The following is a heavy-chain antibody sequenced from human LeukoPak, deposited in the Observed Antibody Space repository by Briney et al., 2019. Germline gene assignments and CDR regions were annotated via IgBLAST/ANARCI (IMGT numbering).Heavy chain of an antibody. J-gene: IGHJ4*02. Sequence: PSETLSLTCTVSGGSISSGDYYWSWIRQPPGKGLEWIAYIYYSGSTYYNPSLKSRVTISVDTSKNQFSLELSSVTAADTAVYYCARTSVVVVAATPPRFPYFDYWGQGTLVTVSS. CDR2: IYYSGST. D-gene: IGHD2-15*01. CDR3: ARTSVVVVAATPPRFPYFDY. V-gene: IGHV4-30-4*01. CDR1: GGSISSGDYY.